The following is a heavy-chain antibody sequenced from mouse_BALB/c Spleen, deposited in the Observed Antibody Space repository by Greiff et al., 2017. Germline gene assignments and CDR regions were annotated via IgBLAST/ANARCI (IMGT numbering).Heavy chain of an antibody. J-gene: IGHJ4*01. CDR2: IWAGGST. D-gene: IGHD1-2*01. CDR1: GFSLTSYG. Sequence: VQLQQSGPGLVAPSQSLSITCTVSGFSLTSYGVHWVRQPPGKGLEWLGVIWAGGSTNYNSALMSRLSISKDNSKSQVFLKMNSLQTDDTAMYYCARGGAPFITTMDYWGQGTSVTVSS. V-gene: IGHV2-9*02. CDR3: ARGGAPFITTMDY.